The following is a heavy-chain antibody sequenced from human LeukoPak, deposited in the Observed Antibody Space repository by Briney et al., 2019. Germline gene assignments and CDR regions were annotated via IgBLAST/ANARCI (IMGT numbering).Heavy chain of an antibody. V-gene: IGHV3-53*01. Sequence: PGGSLRLSCAASGFTVSSNYMSWARQAPGKGLEWVSVIYSGGSTYYADSVKGRFTISRDNSKNTLYLQMNSLRAEDTAVYYCARVPLDYDFWSGYPPVWGKGTTVTVSS. CDR1: GFTVSSNY. CDR2: IYSGGST. D-gene: IGHD3-3*01. CDR3: ARVPLDYDFWSGYPPV. J-gene: IGHJ6*04.